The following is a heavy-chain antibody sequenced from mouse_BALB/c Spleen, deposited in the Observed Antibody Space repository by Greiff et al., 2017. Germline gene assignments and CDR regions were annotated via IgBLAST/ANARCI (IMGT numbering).Heavy chain of an antibody. D-gene: IGHD2-14*01. CDR1: GYTFTSYW. J-gene: IGHJ2*01. CDR2: IYPGDGDT. Sequence: LVESGAELARPGASVKLSCKASGYTFTSYWMQWVKQRPGQGLEWIGAIYPGDGDTRYTQKFKGKATLTADKSSSTAYMQLSSLASEDSAVYYCAREAYYRYEGFDYWGQGTTLTVSS. V-gene: IGHV1-87*01. CDR3: AREAYYRYEGFDY.